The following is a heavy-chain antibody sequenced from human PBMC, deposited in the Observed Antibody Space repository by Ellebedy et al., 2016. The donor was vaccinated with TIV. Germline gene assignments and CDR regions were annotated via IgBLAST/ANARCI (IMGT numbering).Heavy chain of an antibody. CDR2: MYHFGTT. D-gene: IGHD3-10*01. V-gene: IGHV4-4*02. CDR3: ARADVRGAKFYFDL. CDR1: GASVSSANW. J-gene: IGHJ4*02. Sequence: MPSETLSLTCTVSGASVSSANWWHWIRQSPGTGLEWLGEMYHFGTTNYNPSLRGRVTISVDKSNNQFSLKLSSVPAADTAVYYCARADVRGAKFYFDLWGQGTLVTVSS.